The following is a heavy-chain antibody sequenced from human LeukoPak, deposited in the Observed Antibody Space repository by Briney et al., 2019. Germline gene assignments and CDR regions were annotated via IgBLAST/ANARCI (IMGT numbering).Heavy chain of an antibody. Sequence: GGSLRLSCAASGFSLSSYWMHWVRQAPGKGLVWVSRINNDGINTNYADSVKGRFTISKDNAKNTLYPQMNSLRAEDTAVYYCARDKGYSSDYWGQGTLVTVSS. D-gene: IGHD2-15*01. CDR1: GFSLSSYW. V-gene: IGHV3-74*01. J-gene: IGHJ4*02. CDR2: INNDGINT. CDR3: ARDKGYSSDY.